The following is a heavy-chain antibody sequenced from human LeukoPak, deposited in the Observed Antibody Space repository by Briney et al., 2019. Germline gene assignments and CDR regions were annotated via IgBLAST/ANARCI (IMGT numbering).Heavy chain of an antibody. D-gene: IGHD5-12*01. J-gene: IGHJ3*02. CDR1: GFSLSTSGVG. Sequence: SGPTLVNPTQTLTLTCTFSGFSLSTSGVGVGWIRQPPGKALEWLALIYWDDDKRYSPSLKTRLTITKDTSKNQVVLRMTNMDPVDTATYYGAQRSGYSFGPDALEIWAKGHWSPSHQ. CDR2: IYWDDDK. V-gene: IGHV2-5*02. CDR3: AQRSGYSFGPDALEI.